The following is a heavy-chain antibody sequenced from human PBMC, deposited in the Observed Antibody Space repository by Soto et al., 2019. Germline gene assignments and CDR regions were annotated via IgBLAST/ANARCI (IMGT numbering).Heavy chain of an antibody. Sequence: QVQLVQSGAEVKKPGASVKVSCKASGYTFTSYDINWVRQATGQGLEWMGWMNPNSGNTGYAQKFQGRVTMTRKTSIGTAYMSLSSLRSEETAVYYCARGINYYASGDDAFDIWGQGTMVTVSS. D-gene: IGHD3-10*01. V-gene: IGHV1-8*01. J-gene: IGHJ3*02. CDR1: GYTFTSYD. CDR3: ARGINYYASGDDAFDI. CDR2: MNPNSGNT.